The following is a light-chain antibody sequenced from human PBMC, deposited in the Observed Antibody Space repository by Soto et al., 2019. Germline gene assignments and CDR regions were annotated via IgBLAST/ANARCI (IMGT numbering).Light chain of an antibody. CDR2: GAS. CDR1: HSVSSSY. Sequence: EIVLTQSPGTVSLSPGERATLSCRASHSVSSSYLGWYQQKPGQAPRLLIYGASGRATGIPDRFSGSGSGTDFTLTISRLEPEDFAVYYCQQYGSSPPFTFGPGTKVDIK. V-gene: IGKV3-20*01. CDR3: QQYGSSPPFT. J-gene: IGKJ3*01.